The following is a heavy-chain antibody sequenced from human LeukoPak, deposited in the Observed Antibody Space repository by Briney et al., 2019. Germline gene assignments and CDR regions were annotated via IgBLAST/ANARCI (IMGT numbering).Heavy chain of an antibody. Sequence: SETLSLTCTVSGGSISRYYWGWIRQPPGKGLEWIGSIYHSGSTYYNPSLKSRVTISVNTSKNQFSLKLSSVTAADTAVYYCARDGVVAINWFDPWGQGTLVTVSS. J-gene: IGHJ5*02. D-gene: IGHD3-22*01. CDR1: GGSISRYY. V-gene: IGHV4-38-2*02. CDR2: IYHSGST. CDR3: ARDGVVAINWFDP.